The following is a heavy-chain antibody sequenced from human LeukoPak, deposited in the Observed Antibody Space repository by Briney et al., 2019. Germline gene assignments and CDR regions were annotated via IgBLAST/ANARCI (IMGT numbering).Heavy chain of an antibody. Sequence: SETLSLTCTVSGGSISSYYWSWIRQPPGKGLEWIGYISYSGSTDSNPSLKSRVTISVDTSKNQISPKLSSVTAADTAVYYCARTYCRGGSCHFDYWGQGTLVTVS. V-gene: IGHV4-59*08. CDR2: ISYSGST. CDR1: GGSISSYY. D-gene: IGHD2-15*01. J-gene: IGHJ4*02. CDR3: ARTYCRGGSCHFDY.